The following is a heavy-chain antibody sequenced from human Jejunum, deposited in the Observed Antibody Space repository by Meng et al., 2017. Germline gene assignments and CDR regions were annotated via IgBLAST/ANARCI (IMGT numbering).Heavy chain of an antibody. CDR3: ARGATGTRPFDY. Sequence: QVGAGGAGPGVVKPSGTLSLTCAVSCCSITTDWWNWVRQPPGKGLEWIGEIWHSGASNYNPSLRSRVTISVDKSKNQLSLELASLTAADTAVYYCARGATGTRPFDYWGQGTLVTVSS. D-gene: IGHD5-12*01. V-gene: IGHV4-4*02. J-gene: IGHJ4*02. CDR1: CCSITTDW. CDR2: IWHSGAS.